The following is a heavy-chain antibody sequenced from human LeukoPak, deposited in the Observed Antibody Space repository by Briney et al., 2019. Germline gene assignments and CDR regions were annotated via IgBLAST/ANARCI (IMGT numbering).Heavy chain of an antibody. CDR1: GFTFSSYA. J-gene: IGHJ6*02. Sequence: GGSLRLSCAASGFTFSSYAMSWVRQAPGKGLEWVSAISGSGGSTYYADSVNGRFTISRDNYKNTLYLQMNSLRAEDTAVYYCAKRRVVVVAARYYGMDVWGQGTTVTVSS. CDR2: ISGSGGST. V-gene: IGHV3-23*01. CDR3: AKRRVVVVAARYYGMDV. D-gene: IGHD2-15*01.